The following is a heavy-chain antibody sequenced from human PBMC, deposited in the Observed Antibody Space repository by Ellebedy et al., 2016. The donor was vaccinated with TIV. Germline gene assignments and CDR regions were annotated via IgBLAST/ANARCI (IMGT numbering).Heavy chain of an antibody. Sequence: SVKVSCKASGDIFRSYAINWVRQAPGQGLEWMGGIIAVFGTTNYAQKFQGGVTITADEPTSTVYMDVSSLRSEDTAVYYCARVSGYYHGYLQHWGQGTLVIVSS. CDR2: IIAVFGTT. J-gene: IGHJ1*01. CDR1: GDIFRSYA. V-gene: IGHV1-69*13. CDR3: ARVSGYYHGYLQH. D-gene: IGHD3-22*01.